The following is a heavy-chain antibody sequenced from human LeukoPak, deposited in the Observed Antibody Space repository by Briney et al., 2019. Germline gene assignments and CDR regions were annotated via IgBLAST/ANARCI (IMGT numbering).Heavy chain of an antibody. CDR1: GGSISSYY. V-gene: IGHV4-39*07. CDR2: IYYSGST. D-gene: IGHD6-19*01. J-gene: IGHJ5*02. Sequence: SETLSLTCTVSGGSISSYYWGWIRQPPGKGLEWIGSIYYSGSTYYSPSLKSRVTISVDTSKNQFSLKLSSVTAADTAVYYCARDSSGWYGWFDPWGQGTLVTVSS. CDR3: ARDSSGWYGWFDP.